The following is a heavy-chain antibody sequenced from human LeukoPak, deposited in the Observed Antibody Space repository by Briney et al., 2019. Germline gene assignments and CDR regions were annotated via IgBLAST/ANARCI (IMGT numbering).Heavy chain of an antibody. V-gene: IGHV4-59*08. Sequence: SETLSLTCIVSGGSMSRYYWSWIRQPPGRGLEWIGYIYYSGSAHYNPSLMSRVTISVDTSKNQFSLKLSSVTATDTGVYYCARLRKGRFFDYIFDSWGQGTLVTVSS. CDR3: ARLRKGRFFDYIFDS. CDR1: GGSMSRYY. D-gene: IGHD3-9*01. CDR2: IYYSGSA. J-gene: IGHJ4*02.